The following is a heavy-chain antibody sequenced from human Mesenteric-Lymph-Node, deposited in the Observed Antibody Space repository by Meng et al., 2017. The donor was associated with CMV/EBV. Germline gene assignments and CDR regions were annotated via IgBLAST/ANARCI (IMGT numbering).Heavy chain of an antibody. V-gene: IGHV4-39*01. CDR1: GGSITSSGYF. CDR2: IHYGVSS. CDR3: ARHLSDWSAYNSIDF. J-gene: IGHJ4*02. D-gene: IGHD3-3*01. Sequence: SETLSLTCTVSGGSITSSGYFWGWIRQSPGKGLEWIANIHYGVSSYYTPSLKSRVTISVDTSKNQFSLSLSSVTAADTAVYYCARHLSDWSAYNSIDFWGLGTLVTVSS.